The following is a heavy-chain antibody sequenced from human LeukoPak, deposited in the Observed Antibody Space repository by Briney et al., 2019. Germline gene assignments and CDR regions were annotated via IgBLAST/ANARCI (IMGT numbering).Heavy chain of an antibody. J-gene: IGHJ4*02. V-gene: IGHV4-34*01. CDR2: INHSGST. Sequence: KASETLSLTCAVYGGSFSGYYWSWIRQPPGKGLEWIGEINHSGSTNYNPSLKSRVTISVDTSKNQFSLKLSSVTAADTAVYYCAREDYWGQGTLVTVSS. CDR1: GGSFSGYY. CDR3: AREDY.